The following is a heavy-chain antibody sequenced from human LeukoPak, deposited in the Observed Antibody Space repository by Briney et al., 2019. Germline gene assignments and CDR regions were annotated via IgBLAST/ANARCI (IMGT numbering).Heavy chain of an antibody. V-gene: IGHV4-34*01. CDR3: ARVIFGY. J-gene: IGHJ4*02. D-gene: IGHD3-22*01. Sequence: SETLSLTCAAYGGSFSGYYWSWIRQPPGKGLEWIGEINHSGSTNYNPSLKSRVTISVDTSKNQFSLKLSSVTAVDTAVYYCARVIFGYWGQGTLVTVSS. CDR2: INHSGST. CDR1: GGSFSGYY.